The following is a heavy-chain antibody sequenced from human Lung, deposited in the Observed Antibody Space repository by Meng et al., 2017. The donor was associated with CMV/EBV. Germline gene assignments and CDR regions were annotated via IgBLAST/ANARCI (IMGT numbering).Heavy chain of an antibody. CDR3: ARGRDFWSGSGGMDV. V-gene: IGHV1-69*05. CDR2: IIPIFGTA. CDR1: GGTFSSYA. J-gene: IGHJ6*02. Sequence: XVXVSXXASGGTFSSYAISWVRQAPGQGLEWMGGIIPIFGTANYAQKFQGRVTITTDESTSTAYMEPSSLRSEDTAVYYCARGRDFWSGSGGMDVWGQGXTVIVSS. D-gene: IGHD3-3*01.